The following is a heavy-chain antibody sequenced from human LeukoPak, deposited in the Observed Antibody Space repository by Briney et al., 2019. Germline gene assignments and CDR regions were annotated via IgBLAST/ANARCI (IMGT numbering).Heavy chain of an antibody. CDR3: ARQGTYCSSTSCLPLYYYYGMDV. CDR2: MSYDGSNK. Sequence: PGGSLRLSCAASGFTFSSYAMHWVRQAPGKGLEWVAVMSYDGSNKYYADSVKGRFTISRDNSKNTLYLQMNSLRAEDTAVYYCARQGTYCSSTSCLPLYYYYGMDVWGQGTTVTVSS. CDR1: GFTFSSYA. J-gene: IGHJ6*02. V-gene: IGHV3-30-3*01. D-gene: IGHD2-2*01.